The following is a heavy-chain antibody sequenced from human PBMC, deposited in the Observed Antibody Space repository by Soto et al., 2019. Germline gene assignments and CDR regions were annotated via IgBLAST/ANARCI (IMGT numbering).Heavy chain of an antibody. Sequence: LRLSCAASGFTFSSYAMSWVRQAPGKGLEWVSAISGSGGSTYYADSVKGRFTISRDNSKNTLYLQMNSLRAGDTAVYYCAKDPYSSGWYGPDYWGQGTLVTVSS. CDR2: ISGSGGST. J-gene: IGHJ4*02. CDR1: GFTFSSYA. CDR3: AKDPYSSGWYGPDY. V-gene: IGHV3-23*01. D-gene: IGHD6-19*01.